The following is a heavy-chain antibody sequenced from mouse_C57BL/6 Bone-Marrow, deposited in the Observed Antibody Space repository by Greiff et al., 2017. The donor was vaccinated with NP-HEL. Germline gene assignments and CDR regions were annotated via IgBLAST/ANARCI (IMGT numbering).Heavy chain of an antibody. D-gene: IGHD4-1*01. CDR2: INPYNGGT. J-gene: IGHJ2*01. Sequence: EVQLQQSGPVLVKPGASVKMSCKASGYTFTDYYMNWVKQSHGKSLEWIGVINPYNGGTSYNQKFKGKATLTVDKSSSTAYMELNSLTSEDSAVYYCARSNWDSSYFDYWGQGTTLTVSS. V-gene: IGHV1-19*01. CDR1: GYTFTDYY. CDR3: ARSNWDSSYFDY.